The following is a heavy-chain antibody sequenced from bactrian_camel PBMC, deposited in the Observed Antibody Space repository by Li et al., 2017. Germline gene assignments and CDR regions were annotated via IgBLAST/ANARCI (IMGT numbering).Heavy chain of an antibody. CDR2: SGNSGST. D-gene: IGHD5*01. Sequence: DVQLVESGGGLVQPGESLRLSCAASGFTFSNYDMNWVRQGPGKGLEWVSTSGNSGSTYYADSVKGRFTISRDSAKNTVYLQMNSLKTEDTAMYYCAKGWGIDQERTNAPTAGQGTQVTVS. V-gene: IGHV3S35*01. J-gene: IGHJ4*01. CDR1: GFTFSNYD.